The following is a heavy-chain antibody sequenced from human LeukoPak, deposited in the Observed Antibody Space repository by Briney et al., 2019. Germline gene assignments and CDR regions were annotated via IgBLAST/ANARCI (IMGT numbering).Heavy chain of an antibody. CDR3: ARDGYKGGY. V-gene: IGHV4-61*02. CDR1: GDSISSDYYY. Sequence: PSQTLSLTCTVSGDSISSDYYYWSWIPQPPGKGLEWIGRIYTSGSTSYNPSLKSRVTISVDTSQNQAPPKLNSVTAPNPAGDYCARDGYKGGYWGQGTLVIVSS. D-gene: IGHD5-24*01. CDR2: IYTSGST. J-gene: IGHJ4*02.